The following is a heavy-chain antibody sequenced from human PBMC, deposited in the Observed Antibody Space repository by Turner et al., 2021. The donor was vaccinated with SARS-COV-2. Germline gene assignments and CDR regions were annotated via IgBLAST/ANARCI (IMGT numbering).Heavy chain of an antibody. J-gene: IGHJ6*02. D-gene: IGHD6-19*01. Sequence: QVQLFQSGAEVKKPGASVKVCCKASGYTFTSYGISCVRQAPGHGLEWMGWINTYNGNTNYAQKLQGRVTMTKDTSTSTANMELRRLRSDDTAVYYCARGLVVGSATTGIAVAGTLEYYYGMDVWGQGTTVTVSS. CDR1: GYTFTSYG. CDR2: INTYNGNT. CDR3: ARGLVVGSATTGIAVAGTLEYYYGMDV. V-gene: IGHV1-18*01.